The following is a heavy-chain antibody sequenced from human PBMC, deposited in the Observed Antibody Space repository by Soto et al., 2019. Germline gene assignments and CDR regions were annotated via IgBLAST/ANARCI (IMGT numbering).Heavy chain of an antibody. D-gene: IGHD6-25*01. CDR1: GGSFRNYY. Sequence: QVELQQWGAGLLKPSETLSLTCGVYGGSFRNYYWIWVRQPPGKDLEWIGEVNHSGEATYNPSLQSRVTISLDTTNTASSLKMTSVTAADTAIYFCARAARFPTSWFDSWGQGAQVTGSS. J-gene: IGHJ5*01. V-gene: IGHV4-34*02. CDR2: VNHSGEA. CDR3: ARAARFPTSWFDS.